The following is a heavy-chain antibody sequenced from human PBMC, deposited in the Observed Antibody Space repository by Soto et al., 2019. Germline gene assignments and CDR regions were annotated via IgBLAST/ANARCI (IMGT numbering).Heavy chain of an antibody. CDR3: ARHYYDYDSSGYY. Sequence: QLQLQESGPGLVKPSETLSLTCSVSGGSISSSSYYWGWIRQPPGKGLEWSGTIYQTGSTYYNPSLKSRGTMSADTSKNQVFLKLSSVTAADTAVYYCARHYYDYDSSGYYWGQGTLVTVSS. CDR2: IYQTGST. J-gene: IGHJ4*02. D-gene: IGHD3-22*01. CDR1: GGSISSSSYY. V-gene: IGHV4-39*01.